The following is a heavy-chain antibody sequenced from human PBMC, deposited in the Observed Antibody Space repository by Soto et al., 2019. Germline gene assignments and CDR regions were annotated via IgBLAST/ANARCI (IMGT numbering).Heavy chain of an antibody. V-gene: IGHV3-30*03. Sequence: QEQLVESGGGVVQPGGSLRLSCVASGFSLINYGMHWVRQAPGKGLEWVAVISYDGGNKQYADSVKGRHTISRDNSKNTLYLQLTSLKNEGTAMYYWGRETQDCRSANCFGFYSPWFVPWGQGTLVSVSS. CDR2: ISYDGGNK. D-gene: IGHD2-2*01. J-gene: IGHJ5*02. CDR1: GFSLINYG. CDR3: GRETQDCRSANCFGFYSPWFVP.